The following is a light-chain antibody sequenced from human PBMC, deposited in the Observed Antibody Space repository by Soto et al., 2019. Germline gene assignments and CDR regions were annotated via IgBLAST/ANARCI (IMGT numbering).Light chain of an antibody. CDR3: ATWDDSLTSVL. V-gene: IGLV1-44*01. CDR2: SDN. Sequence: QSVLTQPPSASGTPGQTVTISCSGSSSNIGSNAVNWYQQLPGTVPKLLLYSDNQRPAGVPDRVSGSKSGTSASLAISWLQSEDEADYYCATWDDSLTSVLFGEGTKLTVL. J-gene: IGLJ3*02. CDR1: SSNIGSNA.